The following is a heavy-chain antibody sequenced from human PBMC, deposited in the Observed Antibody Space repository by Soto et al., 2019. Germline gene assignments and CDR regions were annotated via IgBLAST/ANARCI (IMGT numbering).Heavy chain of an antibody. CDR2: INAGNGNT. CDR1: GYTFTSYA. CDR3: AREVQSDYDFWSGYSYLNWFDP. J-gene: IGHJ5*02. D-gene: IGHD3-3*01. V-gene: IGHV1-3*01. Sequence: ASVKVSCKASGYTFTSYAMHWVRQAPGQRLEWMAWINAGNGNTKYSQKFQGRVTITRDTSASTAYMELSSLRSEDTAVYYCAREVQSDYDFWSGYSYLNWFDPWGQGTLVTVSS.